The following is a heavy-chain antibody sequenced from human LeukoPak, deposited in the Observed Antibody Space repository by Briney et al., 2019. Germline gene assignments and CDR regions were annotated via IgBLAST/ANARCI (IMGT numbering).Heavy chain of an antibody. CDR1: GGTFSSYA. J-gene: IGHJ4*02. CDR3: ARSKNPRYSSGDY. Sequence: SVKVSCKASGGTFSSYAISWVRQAPGQGLEWMGGIIPIFGTANYAQKFQGRVTITADKSTSTAYMELSSLRSEDTAVYYCARSKNPRYSSGDYWGQGTLVTVSS. CDR2: IIPIFGTA. D-gene: IGHD5-18*01. V-gene: IGHV1-69*06.